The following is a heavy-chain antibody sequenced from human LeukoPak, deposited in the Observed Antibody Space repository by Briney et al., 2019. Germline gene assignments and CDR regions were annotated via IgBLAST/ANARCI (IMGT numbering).Heavy chain of an antibody. D-gene: IGHD6-19*01. Sequence: GRSLRLSCAASGFTFSSYAMSWVRQAPGKGLEWVSAISGSGGSTYYADSVKGRFTISRDNSKNTLYLQMNSLRAEDTAVYYCAKSKTIAVAGRGYYWGQGTLVTVSS. V-gene: IGHV3-23*01. J-gene: IGHJ4*02. CDR1: GFTFSSYA. CDR3: AKSKTIAVAGRGYY. CDR2: ISGSGGST.